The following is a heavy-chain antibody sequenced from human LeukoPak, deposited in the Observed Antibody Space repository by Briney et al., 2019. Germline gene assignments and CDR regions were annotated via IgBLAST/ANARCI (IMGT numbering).Heavy chain of an antibody. D-gene: IGHD6-13*01. CDR3: ARASSSWCFGTPFDY. CDR2: IYYSGST. V-gene: IGHV4-30-4*01. J-gene: IGHJ4*02. CDR1: GGSISSGDYY. Sequence: PSQTLSLTCTVSGGSISSGDYYWSWIRQPPGKGLEWIGYIYYSGSTYYNPSLKSRVTISVDTSKNQFSLKLSSVTAADTAVYYCARASSSWCFGTPFDYWGQGTLVTVSS.